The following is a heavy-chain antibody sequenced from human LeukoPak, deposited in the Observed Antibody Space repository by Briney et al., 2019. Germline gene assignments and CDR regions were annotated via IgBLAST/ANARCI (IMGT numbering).Heavy chain of an antibody. Sequence: PGGSLRLSCAASGFTFSTYWMHWVRQAPGKGLVWVSRINSDGSSTTYADSVKGRFTISRDYAKNTLYLQMNSLRAEDTAVYYCAKEGKSSSWANDAFDIWGQGTIVTVSS. D-gene: IGHD6-13*01. V-gene: IGHV3-74*01. CDR1: GFTFSTYW. CDR2: INSDGSST. CDR3: AKEGKSSSWANDAFDI. J-gene: IGHJ3*02.